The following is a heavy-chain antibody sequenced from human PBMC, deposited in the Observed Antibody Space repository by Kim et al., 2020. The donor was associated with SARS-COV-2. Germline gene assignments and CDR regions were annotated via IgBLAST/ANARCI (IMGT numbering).Heavy chain of an antibody. V-gene: IGHV3-30*01. Sequence: DYADSVKGRFTISRDNPNNTLYLQVKSLTVEDTAVYYCARRGMATSAMDVWGQGTTVTVSS. D-gene: IGHD3-16*01. CDR3: ARRGMATSAMDV. J-gene: IGHJ6*02.